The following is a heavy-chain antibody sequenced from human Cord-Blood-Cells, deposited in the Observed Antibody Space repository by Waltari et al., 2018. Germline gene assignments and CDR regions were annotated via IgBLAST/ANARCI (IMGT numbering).Heavy chain of an antibody. J-gene: IGHJ3*02. CDR1: GYSISSGYY. CDR2: IYHSGST. Sequence: QVQLQESGPGLVKPSETLSLTCAVSGYSISSGYYWRWLRQPPGKGLEWIGSIYHSGSTYYNPSLKSRVTISVDTSKNQFSLKLSSVTAADTAVYYCARDHVDIVATIRDDAFDIWGQGTMVTVSS. V-gene: IGHV4-38-2*02. D-gene: IGHD5-12*01. CDR3: ARDHVDIVATIRDDAFDI.